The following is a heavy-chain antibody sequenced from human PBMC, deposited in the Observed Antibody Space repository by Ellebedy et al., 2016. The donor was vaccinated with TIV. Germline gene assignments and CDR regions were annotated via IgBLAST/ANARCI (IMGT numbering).Heavy chain of an antibody. CDR3: ARRASYGDYAVQVNPWFDP. D-gene: IGHD4-17*01. CDR2: IRQEGDEI. J-gene: IGHJ5*02. Sequence: GGSLRLSCAASGFNFRSYWMTWVRQAPGKGLEWVAKIRQEGDEIYYVESVKGRFTISRDNAKNSLFLQKNSLRVEDTAVYYCARRASYGDYAVQVNPWFDPWGQGTLVTVSS. V-gene: IGHV3-7*01. CDR1: GFNFRSYW.